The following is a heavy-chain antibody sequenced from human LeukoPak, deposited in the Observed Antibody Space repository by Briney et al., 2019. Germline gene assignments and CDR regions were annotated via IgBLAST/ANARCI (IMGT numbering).Heavy chain of an antibody. CDR3: AREKIVLMVHAIQGGFDY. CDR2: INHSGST. J-gene: IGHJ4*02. V-gene: IGHV4-34*01. Sequence: PSETLSLTCAVYGGSFSGYYWSWIRQPPGKGLEWIWEINHSGSTNYNPSLKSGVTISVATSKNQFSLKLSSVTAADTAVYYCAREKIVLMVHAIQGGFDYWGQGNLVTVSS. D-gene: IGHD2-8*01. CDR1: GGSFSGYY.